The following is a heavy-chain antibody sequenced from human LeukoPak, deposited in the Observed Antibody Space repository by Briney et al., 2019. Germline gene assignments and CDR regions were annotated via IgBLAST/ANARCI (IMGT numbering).Heavy chain of an antibody. CDR1: GRSISSGGYS. D-gene: IGHD2-21*02. V-gene: IGHV4-30-2*01. CDR2: IYQSGSA. J-gene: IGHJ3*02. Sequence: PSETLSLICALSGRSISSGGYSWSWIRQPPGRGLEGFGYIYQSGSANYNPSHNTRVAISLDRSNNQFSLKLRSVTAADPAVYYCARVAYCGGDCYYSVAFDIWGQGTMVTVSS. CDR3: ARVAYCGGDCYYSVAFDI.